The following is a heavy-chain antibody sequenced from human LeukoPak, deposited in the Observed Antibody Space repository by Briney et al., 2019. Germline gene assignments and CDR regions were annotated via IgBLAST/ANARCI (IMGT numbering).Heavy chain of an antibody. CDR1: GFRFSSYD. CDR2: ISGSGGAT. J-gene: IGHJ3*01. Sequence: GGSLRLSCAASGFRFSSYDMSWVRQAPGKGLEWVSGISGSGGATYYVGPAKGRFTISRDNSKNTLYLQMRDLRAEDTAVYYCAKDCDDFGSAYFCAFDVWGHGTVVTVSS. CDR3: AKDCDDFGSAYFCAFDV. V-gene: IGHV3-23*01. D-gene: IGHD3-3*01.